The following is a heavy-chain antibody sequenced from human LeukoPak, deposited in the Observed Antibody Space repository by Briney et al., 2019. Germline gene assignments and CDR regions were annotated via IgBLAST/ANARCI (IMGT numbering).Heavy chain of an antibody. CDR1: GFTFSDYY. D-gene: IGHD6-19*01. V-gene: IGHV3-11*04. Sequence: GGSLRLSCAASGFTFSDYYMSWIRQAPGKGLEWVSYISSSGSTIYYADSVKGRFTISRDNSKNTLDLQMNSLRAEDTAVYYCAKDGSAWYLDYWGQGTLVTVSS. J-gene: IGHJ4*02. CDR2: ISSSGSTI. CDR3: AKDGSAWYLDY.